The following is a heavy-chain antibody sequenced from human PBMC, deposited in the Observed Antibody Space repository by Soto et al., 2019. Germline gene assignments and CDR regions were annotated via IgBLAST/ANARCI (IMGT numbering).Heavy chain of an antibody. CDR3: ARDGDNWNDEDAFDI. CDR2: IIPIFGTA. J-gene: IGHJ3*02. CDR1: GGTFSSYA. V-gene: IGHV1-69*13. Sequence: VKVSCKASGGTFSSYAISWVRQAPGQGLEWMGGIIPIFGTANYAQKFQGRVTITADESTSTAYMELSSLRSEDTAVYYCARDGDNWNDEDAFDIWGQGTMFILSS. D-gene: IGHD1-1*01.